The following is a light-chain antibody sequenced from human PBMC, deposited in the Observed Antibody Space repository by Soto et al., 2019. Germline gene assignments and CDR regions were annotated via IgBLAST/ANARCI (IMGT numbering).Light chain of an antibody. V-gene: IGKV3-15*01. Sequence: EIVMTQSPGTLSVSPGERAALSCRASQSVSSNLAWYQQKPGQAPRLLIYGASTRATGIPARFSGSGSGTEFTLSISSLQSEDFAVYYCQQFKKWPLTFGGGTRVEIK. J-gene: IGKJ4*01. CDR3: QQFKKWPLT. CDR1: QSVSSN. CDR2: GAS.